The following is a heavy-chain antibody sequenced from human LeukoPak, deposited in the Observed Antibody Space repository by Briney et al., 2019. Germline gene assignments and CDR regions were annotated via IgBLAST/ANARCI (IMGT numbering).Heavy chain of an antibody. CDR2: INPNTGDR. CDR1: GYTFTGYY. Sequence: ASVKVSCKASGYTFTGYYMHWVRQAPGQGLEWMGRINPNTGDRNYAQKFQGRVTMTRDTTISTAYMELSRLTSDDTAVYYCASYPRYVSSPPFDYWGQGTLVTVSS. J-gene: IGHJ4*02. V-gene: IGHV1-2*06. D-gene: IGHD2-15*01. CDR3: ASYPRYVSSPPFDY.